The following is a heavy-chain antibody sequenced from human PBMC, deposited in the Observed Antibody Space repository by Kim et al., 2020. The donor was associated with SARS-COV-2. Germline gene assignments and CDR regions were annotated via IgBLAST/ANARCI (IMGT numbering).Heavy chain of an antibody. CDR3: AKDGPCRDGYKKCGVVYFDY. J-gene: IGHJ4*02. CDR2: ISGSGGST. CDR1: GFTFSSYA. V-gene: IGHV3-23*01. D-gene: IGHD5-12*01. Sequence: GGSLRLSCAASGFTFSSYAMSWVRQAPGKGLEWVSAISGSGGSTYYADSVKGRFTISRDNSKNTLYLQMNSLRAEDTAVYYCAKDGPCRDGYKKCGVVYFDYWGQGTLVTVSS.